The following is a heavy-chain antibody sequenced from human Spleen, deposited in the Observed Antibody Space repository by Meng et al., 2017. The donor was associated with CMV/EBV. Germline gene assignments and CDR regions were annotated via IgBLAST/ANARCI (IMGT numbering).Heavy chain of an antibody. Sequence: ASVKVSCKASGGTFTGYYMHWVRQAPGQGLEWMGWINPNSGGTNSAQKFQGRVTMTRDTSISTAYMELSRLRSDDTAVYYCARPYCSSTSCYDFFDYWGQGTLVTVSS. CDR1: GGTFTGYY. CDR2: INPNSGGT. D-gene: IGHD2-2*01. CDR3: ARPYCSSTSCYDFFDY. V-gene: IGHV1-2*02. J-gene: IGHJ4*02.